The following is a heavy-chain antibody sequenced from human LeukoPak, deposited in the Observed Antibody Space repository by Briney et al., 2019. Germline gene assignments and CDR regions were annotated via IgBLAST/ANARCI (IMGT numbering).Heavy chain of an antibody. CDR2: IKQDGSEK. V-gene: IGHV3-7*03. CDR3: ARDLKYDFWSGYGYGMDV. CDR1: GLTFSNYW. D-gene: IGHD3-3*01. J-gene: IGHJ6*02. Sequence: GGFLRLSCAASGLTFSNYWMDWVRQAPGKGLEWVANIKQDGSEKNHVDSVKGRFTISRDNAKNSLYLQMNSLRAEDTAVYYCARDLKYDFWSGYGYGMDVWGQGTTVTVSS.